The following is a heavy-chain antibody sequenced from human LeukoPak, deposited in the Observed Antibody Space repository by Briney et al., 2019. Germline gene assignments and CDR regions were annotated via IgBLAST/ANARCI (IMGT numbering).Heavy chain of an antibody. V-gene: IGHV4-59*01. Sequence: SETLSLTCTVSSGSISSYYWSWIRQPPGKGLEWIGYIYYSGSTNYNPSLRSRVTISVDTSKNQFSLKLSSVTAADTAVYYCARTVNTAFAYCYYYMDVWGKGTTVTVSS. J-gene: IGHJ6*03. CDR1: SGSISSYY. D-gene: IGHD5-18*01. CDR3: ARTVNTAFAYCYYYMDV. CDR2: IYYSGST.